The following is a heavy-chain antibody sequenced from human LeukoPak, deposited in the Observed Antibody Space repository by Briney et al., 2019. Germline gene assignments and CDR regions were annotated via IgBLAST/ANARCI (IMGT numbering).Heavy chain of an antibody. D-gene: IGHD3-16*01. CDR2: IYPGDSDT. CDR1: GYTFSTYW. V-gene: IGHV5-51*01. J-gene: IGHJ4*02. Sequence: GESLKISCKTSGYTFSTYWIGWVRQMPGKGLEWMGVIYPGDSDTRYSPSFQGQVTMSVDKSIDTAFLQWSSLKASDSAIYYCARELFGSDGQLLSFDRWGPGTQVTVSS. CDR3: ARELFGSDGQLLSFDR.